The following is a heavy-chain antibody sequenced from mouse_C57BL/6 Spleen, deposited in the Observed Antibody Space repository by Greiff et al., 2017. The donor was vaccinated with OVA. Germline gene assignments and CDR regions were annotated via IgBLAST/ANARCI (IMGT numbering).Heavy chain of an antibody. CDR1: GYTFTSYW. Sequence: QVQLQQPGAELVMPGASVKLSCKASGYTFTSYWMHWVKQRPGQGLEWIGEIDPSDSYTNYNQKFKGKSTLTVDKSSSTAYMQLSSLTSEDSAVYYCARPLGQDWYVDVWGTGTTVTVSS. V-gene: IGHV1-69*01. CDR2: IDPSDSYT. CDR3: ARPLGQDWYVDV. J-gene: IGHJ1*03. D-gene: IGHD4-1*01.